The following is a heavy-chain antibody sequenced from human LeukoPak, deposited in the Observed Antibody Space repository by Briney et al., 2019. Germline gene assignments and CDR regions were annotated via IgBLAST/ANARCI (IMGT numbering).Heavy chain of an antibody. D-gene: IGHD5-24*01. CDR1: NGSISNYY. CDR2: IYYSGST. CDR3: ARGRWSRDGYNYDY. J-gene: IGHJ4*02. Sequence: SETLSLTCTVSNGSISNYYWSWIRQPPGKGLEYIGYIYYSGSTNYNPSLKSRVTISVDTSKNQFSLKLSSVTAADTAVYYCARGRWSRDGYNYDYWGQGTLVTVSS. V-gene: IGHV4-59*01.